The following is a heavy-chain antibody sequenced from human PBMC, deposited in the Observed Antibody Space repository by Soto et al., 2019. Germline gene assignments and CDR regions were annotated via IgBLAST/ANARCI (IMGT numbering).Heavy chain of an antibody. J-gene: IGHJ6*03. Sequence: PGGSLRLSCAASGFTISSFGMSWVRQAPGKGPEWVSAISGSGGSTYYADSVKGRFTISRGKPKNTLYLQMNSLRAEDTAVYYCAKHRTYSSSYMDVWGKGATVTVSS. CDR2: ISGSGGST. V-gene: IGHV3-23*01. D-gene: IGHD6-13*01. CDR3: AKHRTYSSSYMDV. CDR1: GFTISSFG.